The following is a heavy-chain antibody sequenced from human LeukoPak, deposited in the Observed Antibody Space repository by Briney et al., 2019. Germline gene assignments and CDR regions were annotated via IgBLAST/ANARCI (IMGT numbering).Heavy chain of an antibody. D-gene: IGHD3-10*01. Sequence: SGPLSLTCALYGGSFSGYYWSWIRQPPGTGLKWFGEINHSGSTNYNPSLKSRVTISVDTSKNQFSLKLSSVTAADTAVYYCARVRGTMVRGVSDYWGQGTLVTVSS. CDR2: INHSGST. V-gene: IGHV4-34*01. J-gene: IGHJ4*02. CDR1: GGSFSGYY. CDR3: ARVRGTMVRGVSDY.